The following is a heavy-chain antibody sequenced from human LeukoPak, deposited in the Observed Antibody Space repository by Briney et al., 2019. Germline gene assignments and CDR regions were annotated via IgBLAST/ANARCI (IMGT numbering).Heavy chain of an antibody. Sequence: GASVKVSCKASGYTFTSYYMHWVRQAPGQGLEWMGGIIPIFGTANYAQKFQGRVTITADKSTSTAYMELSSLRSEDTAVYYCARISQQQLVGYYYYYMDVWGKGTTVTVSS. D-gene: IGHD6-13*01. J-gene: IGHJ6*03. CDR1: GYTFTSYY. V-gene: IGHV1-69*06. CDR2: IIPIFGTA. CDR3: ARISQQQLVGYYYYYMDV.